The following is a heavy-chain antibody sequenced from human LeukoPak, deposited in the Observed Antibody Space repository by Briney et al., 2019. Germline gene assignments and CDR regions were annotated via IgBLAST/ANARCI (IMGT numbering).Heavy chain of an antibody. D-gene: IGHD4-17*01. CDR1: GFTFDDYA. J-gene: IGHJ4*02. Sequence: GRSLRLSCAASGFTFDDYAMHWVRQAPGKGLEWVSGISWNSGSIGYADSVKGRFTISRDNAKNSLYLQMNSLRAEDMALYYCAKGTTVTTIGAFDYWGQGTLVTVSS. CDR3: AKGTTVTTIGAFDY. V-gene: IGHV3-9*03. CDR2: ISWNSGSI.